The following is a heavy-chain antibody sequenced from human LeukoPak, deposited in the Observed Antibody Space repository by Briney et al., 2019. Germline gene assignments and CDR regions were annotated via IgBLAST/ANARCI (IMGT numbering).Heavy chain of an antibody. V-gene: IGHV4-61*02. CDR3: ARQYSDILTGYHRGELYWYFDL. Sequence: MTSETLSLTCSVSGGSISSGSYYWRWIRQPAGKGLEWIGRIYSSGSTNYNPSLKSRVTISLDTSKNQFSLKLSSVTAADTAVHYCARQYSDILTGYHRGELYWYFDLWGRGTLVTVSS. J-gene: IGHJ2*01. CDR1: GGSISSGSYY. CDR2: IYSSGST. D-gene: IGHD3-9*01.